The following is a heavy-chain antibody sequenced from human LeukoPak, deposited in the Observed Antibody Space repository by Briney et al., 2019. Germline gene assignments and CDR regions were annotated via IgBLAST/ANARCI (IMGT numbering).Heavy chain of an antibody. CDR1: GFTFSTYT. Sequence: GGSLRLSCAASGFTFSTYTMSWVRQAPGKGLEWVSAISGSGGNTYYADSVKGRFTISRDNSKNTLYLQMDSLRADDTAVYYCAKAAFSRTSYFDYWGQGTLFTASS. CDR3: AKAAFSRTSYFDY. J-gene: IGHJ4*02. CDR2: ISGSGGNT. V-gene: IGHV3-23*01. D-gene: IGHD3-3*02.